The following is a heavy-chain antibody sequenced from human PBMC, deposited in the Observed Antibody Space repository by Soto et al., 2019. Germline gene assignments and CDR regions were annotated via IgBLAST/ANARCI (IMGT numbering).Heavy chain of an antibody. CDR2: IKNKANSYTP. CDR1: GFPFIAHY. CDR3: ARVSLVGPSGGRYFDY. D-gene: IGHD1-26*01. V-gene: IGHV3-72*01. J-gene: IGHJ4*02. Sequence: EVQLVESGGAWFRPGGSFQLPWPASGFPFIAHYWDWFGRAPGKGLEWVGRIKNKANSYTPEYAASVEGRFTISREDSQNSLYLQMNSLKTEDTAVYYCARVSLVGPSGGRYFDYWGQGSQVAVSS.